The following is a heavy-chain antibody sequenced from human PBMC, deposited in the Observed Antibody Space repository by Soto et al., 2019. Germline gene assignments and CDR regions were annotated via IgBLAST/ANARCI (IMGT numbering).Heavy chain of an antibody. Sequence: PPETLCLTCTVSGVSINSVRYYWVWMRQPPGKGLEWIRSIYYSGNNYYNPTLKTRVTISIDTSKNQFSLKLTSVTAADTAVYFCARSQLLYNNWFDPLGQGTVVT. CDR2: IYYSGNN. V-gene: IGHV4-39*01. J-gene: IGHJ5*02. D-gene: IGHD2-2*02. CDR3: ARSQLLYNNWFDP. CDR1: GVSINSVRYY.